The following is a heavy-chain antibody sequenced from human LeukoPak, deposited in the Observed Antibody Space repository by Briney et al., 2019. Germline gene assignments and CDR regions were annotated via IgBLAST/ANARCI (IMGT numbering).Heavy chain of an antibody. Sequence: GGSLRLSCAASGFSFSSYSMNWVRQAPGKGLEWVSFISSSGSTKTYADSVKGRFPISRDNAKSSLYLQMNSLRDEDTAVYYCARSVYYADYWGQGTLVTVSS. D-gene: IGHD3-22*01. J-gene: IGHJ4*02. V-gene: IGHV3-48*02. CDR3: ARSVYYADY. CDR1: GFSFSSYS. CDR2: ISSSGSTK.